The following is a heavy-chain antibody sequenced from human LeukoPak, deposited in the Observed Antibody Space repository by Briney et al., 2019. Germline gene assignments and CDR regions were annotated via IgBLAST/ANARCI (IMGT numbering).Heavy chain of an antibody. D-gene: IGHD2-15*01. CDR1: GYTFTGYG. V-gene: IGHV1-18*01. J-gene: IGHJ6*03. Sequence: ASVKVSCKASGYTFTGYGISWVRQAPGQGLEWMGWISAYNGNTNYAQKLQGRVTMTTDTSTSTAYMELRSLRSDDTAVYYCARDGGLYCSGGSCYSSYYYYYMDVWGKGTTVTVSS. CDR3: ARDGGLYCSGGSCYSSYYYYYMDV. CDR2: ISAYNGNT.